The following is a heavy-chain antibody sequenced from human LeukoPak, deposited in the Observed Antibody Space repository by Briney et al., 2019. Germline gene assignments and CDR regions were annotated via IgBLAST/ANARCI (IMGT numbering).Heavy chain of an antibody. J-gene: IGHJ4*02. CDR1: ADSFISYW. V-gene: IGHV5-51*01. CDR3: ARSEYDSSGPFDY. CDR2: IYPGDSDT. Sequence: GESLKISSRGSADSFISYWVGWVRQMPAKNLLWMGIIYPGDSDTRYSPSFQGQVTISADKSISTAYLQWSSLKASDTAMYYCARSEYDSSGPFDYWGQGTLVTVSS. D-gene: IGHD3-22*01.